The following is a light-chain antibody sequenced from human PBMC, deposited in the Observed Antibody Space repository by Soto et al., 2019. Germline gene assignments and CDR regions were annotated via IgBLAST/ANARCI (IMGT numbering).Light chain of an antibody. CDR3: QQYNDCPQT. CDR1: QSVRSN. CDR2: GAF. V-gene: IGKV3-15*01. Sequence: EIVMTQSPGTLSLSPGERATLSCRASQSVRSNLAWYQQIPGQAPRLLIYGAFTRATGIPARFSGSGSGTEFTLAISSLQSEDFAVYYCQQYNDCPQTFGLGTKVAIK. J-gene: IGKJ1*01.